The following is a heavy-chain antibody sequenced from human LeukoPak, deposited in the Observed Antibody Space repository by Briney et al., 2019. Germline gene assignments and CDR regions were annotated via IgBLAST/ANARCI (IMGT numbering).Heavy chain of an antibody. CDR1: GFTVSTYS. D-gene: IGHD2/OR15-2a*01. CDR2: FSSGGRT. CDR3: ASILYG. J-gene: IGHJ4*02. V-gene: IGHV3-53*01. Sequence: GGSLRLSCAASGFTVSTYSMSWVRQAPGKGLEGVATFSSGGRTSFAGSVKGRFTISRDTSQNTVYLQMNSLRDEDTALYYCASILYGWGQGTLVTVSS.